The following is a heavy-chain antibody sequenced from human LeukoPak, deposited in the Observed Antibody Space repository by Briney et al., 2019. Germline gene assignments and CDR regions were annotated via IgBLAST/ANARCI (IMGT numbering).Heavy chain of an antibody. CDR3: ARLKLLWSNYFDY. J-gene: IGHJ4*02. V-gene: IGHV3-21*01. CDR2: ITSSSIYI. CDR1: GFTFSRYN. D-gene: IGHD2-2*01. Sequence: GGSLRLSCAASGFTFSRYNMNWVRQAPGKGLEWVSSITSSSIYIYYADSMKGRFTISRDNAKNSLYLQMNSLRAEDTAVYYCARLKLLWSNYFDYWGQGTLVTVSS.